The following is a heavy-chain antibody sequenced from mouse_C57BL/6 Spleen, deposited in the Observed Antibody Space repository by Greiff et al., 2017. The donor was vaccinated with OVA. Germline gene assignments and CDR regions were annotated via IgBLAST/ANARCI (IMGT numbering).Heavy chain of an antibody. CDR1: GFSLTSYG. CDR2: IWSGGST. CDR3: ASPGTTVVAPLAMDY. J-gene: IGHJ4*01. V-gene: IGHV2-2*01. Sequence: QVQLQQSGPGLVQPSQSLSITCTVSGFSLTSYGVHWVRQSPGKGLEWLGVIWSGGSTDYNAAFISRLSISKDNSKSQVFFKMNSLQADDTAIDYCASPGTTVVAPLAMDYWGQGTSVTVSS. D-gene: IGHD1-1*01.